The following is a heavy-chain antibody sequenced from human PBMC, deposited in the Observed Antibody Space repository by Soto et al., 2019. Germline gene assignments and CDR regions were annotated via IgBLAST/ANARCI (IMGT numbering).Heavy chain of an antibody. Sequence: SVKVSCKASGGTFSSYAISWVRQAPGQGLEWMGGIIPIFGTAIYAQKFQGRVTITADESTSTAYMELSSLRSEDTAVYYCASPYSSGWSGHYYYGMDVWGQGTTVTVSS. D-gene: IGHD6-19*01. J-gene: IGHJ6*02. CDR3: ASPYSSGWSGHYYYGMDV. V-gene: IGHV1-69*13. CDR1: GGTFSSYA. CDR2: IIPIFGTA.